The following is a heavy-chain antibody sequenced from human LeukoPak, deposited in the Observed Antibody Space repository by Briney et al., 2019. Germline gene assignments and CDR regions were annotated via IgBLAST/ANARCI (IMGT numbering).Heavy chain of an antibody. CDR3: ARDQLGFSVDY. V-gene: IGHV1-2*02. CDR2: INPNSGGT. Sequence: GWINPNSGGTNYAQKFQGRVTMTRDTSISTAYMELSRLRSDDTAVYYCARDQLGFSVDYWGQGTLVTVSS. J-gene: IGHJ4*02. D-gene: IGHD5-18*01.